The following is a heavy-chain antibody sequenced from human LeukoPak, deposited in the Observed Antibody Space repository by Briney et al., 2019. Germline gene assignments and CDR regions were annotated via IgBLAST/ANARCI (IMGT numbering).Heavy chain of an antibody. CDR2: ISYSSRYI. Sequence: GGSLRLSCAASGFTFSSYSMYWVRQAPGKGLEWVSAISYSSRYIFYADSVKGRFTISRDNAKNSLFLQMNSLRAEDTAVYYCARVDYGDYGFDYWGQGTLVTVSS. CDR3: ARVDYGDYGFDY. D-gene: IGHD4-17*01. V-gene: IGHV3-21*01. CDR1: GFTFSSYS. J-gene: IGHJ4*02.